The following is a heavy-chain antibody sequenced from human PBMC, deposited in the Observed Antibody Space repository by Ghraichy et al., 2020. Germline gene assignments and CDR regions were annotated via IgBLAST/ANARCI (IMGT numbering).Heavy chain of an antibody. CDR2: IYYSGTT. CDR1: GGSISGYY. CDR3: ARDPRNWGLPDY. D-gene: IGHD7-27*01. J-gene: IGHJ4*02. V-gene: IGHV4-59*01. Sequence: SETLSLTCTVSGGSISGYYWSWIRQPPGKGLEWIGYIYYSGTTSYSPSLRSRVTISIDASKTQFSLNLTSVTAADTAVYYCARDPRNWGLPDYWGQGTLVTVSP.